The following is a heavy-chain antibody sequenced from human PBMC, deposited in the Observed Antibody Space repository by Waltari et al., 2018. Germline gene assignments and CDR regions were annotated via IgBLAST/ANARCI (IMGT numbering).Heavy chain of an antibody. CDR3: ARXGGSSSWHNXXYYGMDV. CDR2: INPNSGGT. V-gene: IGHV1-2*04. J-gene: IGHJ6*02. CDR1: GXTFTGXY. D-gene: IGHD6-13*01. Sequence: QVQLVQSGAEVRKPGASVKVSCKASGXTFTGXYMHWXRQAPGQGLEWMGWINPNSGGTNYAQKXQGWVTMTXETSXSTXYMXLXRXRSDDTAVXXCARXGGSSSWHNXXYYGMDVXGQGTTVTVXS.